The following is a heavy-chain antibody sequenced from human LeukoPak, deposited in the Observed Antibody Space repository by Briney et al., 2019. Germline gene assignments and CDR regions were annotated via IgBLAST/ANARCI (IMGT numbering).Heavy chain of an antibody. V-gene: IGHV3-30*18. Sequence: GGSLRLSCAAYGFTFSSYGMHWVRQAPGKGLEWVAVISYDGSNKYYADSVKGRFTISRDNSKNTLYLQMNSLRAEDTAVYYCAKLIGSTSCCDYFDYWGQGTLVTVSS. D-gene: IGHD2-2*01. CDR3: AKLIGSTSCCDYFDY. J-gene: IGHJ4*02. CDR1: GFTFSSYG. CDR2: ISYDGSNK.